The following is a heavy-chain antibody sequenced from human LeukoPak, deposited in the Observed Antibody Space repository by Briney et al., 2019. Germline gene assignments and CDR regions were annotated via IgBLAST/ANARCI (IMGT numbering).Heavy chain of an antibody. J-gene: IGHJ2*01. CDR1: GFTFSSYS. Sequence: GGSLRLSCAASGFTFSSYSMNWVRQAPGKGLEWVSSISRSSDYTYYADSVKGRFTISRDNAKNSLYLQMNSLRAEDTAVYYCAVAGLSYWYFDLWAVAPWSLSPQ. V-gene: IGHV3-21*01. D-gene: IGHD6-19*01. CDR2: ISRSSDYT. CDR3: AVAGLSYWYFDL.